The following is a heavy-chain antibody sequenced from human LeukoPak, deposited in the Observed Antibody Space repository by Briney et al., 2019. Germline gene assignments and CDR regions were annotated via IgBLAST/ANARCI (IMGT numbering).Heavy chain of an antibody. J-gene: IGHJ4*02. CDR3: STDLDY. Sequence: VGSLRLSCTASGFTFTNAWMSWVRQAPGKGLEWVGRVKSKTDGGRTDYAAPVKGRSTISRDDSKNTLYLQMNSLKTEDTAVYYCSTDLDYWGQGTVVTVSS. CDR1: GFTFTNAW. V-gene: IGHV3-15*01. CDR2: VKSKTDGGRT.